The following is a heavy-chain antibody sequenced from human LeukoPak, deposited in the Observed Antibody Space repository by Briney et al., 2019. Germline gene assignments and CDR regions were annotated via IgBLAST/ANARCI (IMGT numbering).Heavy chain of an antibody. CDR3: AKGPYSSSTYFDY. CDR1: GFTFRSYA. Sequence: GSLTLSCAASGFTFRSYAMSWVRQAPGKGLEWVSAMSGNGGGTYYTDSVKGRFTISRDNSKNTLYLQMNSLRAEDTAVYYCAKGPYSSSTYFDYWGQGTLVTVSS. J-gene: IGHJ4*02. D-gene: IGHD6-6*01. CDR2: MSGNGGGT. V-gene: IGHV3-23*01.